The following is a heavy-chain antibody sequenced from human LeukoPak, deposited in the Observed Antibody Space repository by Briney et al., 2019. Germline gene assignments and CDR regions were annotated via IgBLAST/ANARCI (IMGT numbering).Heavy chain of an antibody. Sequence: GESLKSSCKGAGYIFTSYWSGWGRQMPGKGLEWMVIIYPGDCDTRYSPSFQGQVTISSDKSISPAYLQWSSLKASDTAMYYCARHEGSSWYLDFDYWGQGTLVTVSS. J-gene: IGHJ4*02. CDR3: ARHEGSSWYLDFDY. CDR2: IYPGDCDT. V-gene: IGHV5-51*01. CDR1: GYIFTSYW. D-gene: IGHD6-13*01.